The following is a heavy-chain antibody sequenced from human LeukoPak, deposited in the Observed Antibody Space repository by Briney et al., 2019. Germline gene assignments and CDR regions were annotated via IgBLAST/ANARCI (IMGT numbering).Heavy chain of an antibody. J-gene: IGHJ4*02. CDR1: GFAFSSYA. D-gene: IGHD3-22*01. Sequence: GGSLRLSCAASGFAFSSYAMSWVRQAPGKGLEWVSAISGSGGSTYYADSVKGRFTISRDNSKNTLYLQMNSLSAEDTAVYYCAKKSGSSGYYLYWGQGTLVTVSS. CDR3: AKKSGSSGYYLY. CDR2: ISGSGGST. V-gene: IGHV3-23*01.